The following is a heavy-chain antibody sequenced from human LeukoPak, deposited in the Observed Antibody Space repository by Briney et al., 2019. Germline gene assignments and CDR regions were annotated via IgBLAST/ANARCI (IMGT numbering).Heavy chain of an antibody. V-gene: IGHV1-2*02. Sequence: GASVKVSCKASGYTFTGYYMHWVRQAPGQGLEWMGWINPNSGGTNYAQKFQGRVTMTRDTSISTAYMELSRLRSDDTAVYYCARANYGDYVVFFDYWGQGTLVTVSS. CDR1: GYTFTGYY. CDR3: ARANYGDYVVFFDY. D-gene: IGHD4-17*01. CDR2: INPNSGGT. J-gene: IGHJ4*02.